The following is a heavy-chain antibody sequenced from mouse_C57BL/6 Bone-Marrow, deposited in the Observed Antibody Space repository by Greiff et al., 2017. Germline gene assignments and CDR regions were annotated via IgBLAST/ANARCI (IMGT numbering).Heavy chain of an antibody. CDR1: GYAFTNYL. V-gene: IGHV1-54*01. CDR3: ARVIYYYGSSYVYWYFDV. Sequence: QVQLKQSGAELVRPGTSVKVSCKASGYAFTNYLIEWVKQRPGQGLEWIGVINPGSGGTNYNEKFKGKATLTADKSSITAYMQLSSLTSEDSAVYFCARVIYYYGSSYVYWYFDVWGTGTTVTVSS. CDR2: INPGSGGT. D-gene: IGHD1-1*01. J-gene: IGHJ1*03.